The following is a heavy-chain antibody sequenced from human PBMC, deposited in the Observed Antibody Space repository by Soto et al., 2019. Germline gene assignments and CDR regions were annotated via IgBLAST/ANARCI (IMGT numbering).Heavy chain of an antibody. CDR2: ISGSAGST. V-gene: IGHV3-23*01. CDR1: GFTISSYA. D-gene: IGHD4-17*01. CDR3: GKDLTDYGPGD. Sequence: GGSLRLSCAASGFTISSYAMSWVRQGPGKGLEWVSAISGSAGSTYYADSVKGRFTISRDNSKNTLYLQMNSLRAEDTAVDYCGKDLTDYGPGDWGQGAVVTLAS. J-gene: IGHJ4*02.